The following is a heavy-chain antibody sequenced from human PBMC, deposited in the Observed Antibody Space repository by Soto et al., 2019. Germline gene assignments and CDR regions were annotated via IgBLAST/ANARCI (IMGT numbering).Heavy chain of an antibody. D-gene: IGHD3-9*01. CDR2: INWNGGST. CDR3: ARWGGDDILTGYYTAYCDY. Sequence: EVQLVESGGGVVRPGGSLRLSCAASGFTFDDYGMSWVRQAPGKGLEWVSGINWNGGSTGYADSVKGRFTISRDNAKNSLSLQMHSLRAEDTALYHCARWGGDDILTGYYTAYCDYWGQGTLVTVSS. J-gene: IGHJ4*02. V-gene: IGHV3-20*01. CDR1: GFTFDDYG.